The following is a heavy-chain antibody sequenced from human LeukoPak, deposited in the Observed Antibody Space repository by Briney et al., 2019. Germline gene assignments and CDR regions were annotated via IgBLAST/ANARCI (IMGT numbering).Heavy chain of an antibody. V-gene: IGHV3-11*05. CDR3: ARDARGGIVTPEY. J-gene: IGHJ4*02. Sequence: GGSLRLSCAASGFTFRDYYISGIRQAPGKGLEWLSYISRSSDYTEYADYVKGRFTISRDHARNSLYLQMNSLRPDDTAVYYCARDARGGIVTPEYWGQGTLVTVSS. D-gene: IGHD1-26*01. CDR1: GFTFRDYY. CDR2: ISRSSDYT.